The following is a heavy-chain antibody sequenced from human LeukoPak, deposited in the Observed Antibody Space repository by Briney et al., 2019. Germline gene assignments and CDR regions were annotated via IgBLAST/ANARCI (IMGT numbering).Heavy chain of an antibody. J-gene: IGHJ4*02. D-gene: IGHD6-19*01. CDR1: GGSFSGYY. CDR3: ARGHREQGPRFQYSSFGFDY. CDR2: INHSGST. V-gene: IGHV4-34*01. Sequence: PSETLSLTCAVYGGSFSGYYWSWIRQPPGKGLEWIGEINHSGSTNYNPSLKSRVTISVDTSKNQFSLKLSSVTAADTAVYYCARGHREQGPRFQYSSFGFDYWGQGTLVTVSS.